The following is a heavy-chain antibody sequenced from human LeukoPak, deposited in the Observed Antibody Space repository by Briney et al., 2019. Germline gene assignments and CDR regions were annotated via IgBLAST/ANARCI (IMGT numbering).Heavy chain of an antibody. Sequence: GGSLRLSCAASGFTFGNYAMSWVRQAPGKGLEWVAGISGSGGSTYYADSVKGRFTISRDNSKNTLYLQMNSLRAEDTAVYYCAKELYYDILTGYYQDSWGQGTLVTVSS. J-gene: IGHJ4*02. V-gene: IGHV3-23*01. CDR1: GFTFGNYA. CDR2: ISGSGGST. CDR3: AKELYYDILTGYYQDS. D-gene: IGHD3-9*01.